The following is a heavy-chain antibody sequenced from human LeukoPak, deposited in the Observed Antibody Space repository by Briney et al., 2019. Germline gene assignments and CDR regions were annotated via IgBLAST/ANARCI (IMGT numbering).Heavy chain of an antibody. Sequence: ASVKVSCKASGYTFTGYYMHWVRQAPGQGLEWMGWINPNSGDTNYAQKFQGRVTMTRDTSISTAYMELNSLRSDDTAVYYCAKGDYDDYSRVDYWGQGTLVTVSS. D-gene: IGHD4-17*01. CDR1: GYTFTGYY. J-gene: IGHJ4*02. CDR2: INPNSGDT. CDR3: AKGDYDDYSRVDY. V-gene: IGHV1-2*02.